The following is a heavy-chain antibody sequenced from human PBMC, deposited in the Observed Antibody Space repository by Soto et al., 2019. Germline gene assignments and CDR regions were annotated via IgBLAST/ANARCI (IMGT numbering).Heavy chain of an antibody. D-gene: IGHD2-15*01. J-gene: IGHJ5*02. Sequence: QMQLVQSGPEVKKPGTSVKVSCKASGFTFTSSAVQWVRQARGQRLEWIGWIVVGSGNTNYAQKFQERVTITRDMSTSTAYMELSSLRSEDTAVYYCAAFRGVAAPNPWGQGTLVTVSS. V-gene: IGHV1-58*01. CDR1: GFTFTSSA. CDR2: IVVGSGNT. CDR3: AAFRGVAAPNP.